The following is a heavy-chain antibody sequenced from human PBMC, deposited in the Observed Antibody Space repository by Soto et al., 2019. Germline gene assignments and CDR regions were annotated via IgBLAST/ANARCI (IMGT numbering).Heavy chain of an antibody. V-gene: IGHV6-1*01. CDR2: TYFRSQYYT. D-gene: IGHD6-19*01. CDR3: ARDSGSNGWFDY. Sequence: QVQLQQSGPGLVKPSQTLSLTCAISGDSGCSNSAAWNGLGQSASRGLAWLGRTYFRSQYYTDYAEPINSRISINPDTYDNQFSHQRNSVTTEETAVYDCARDSGSNGWFDYWGQGTLVTVSS. CDR1: GDSGCSNSAA. J-gene: IGHJ4*02.